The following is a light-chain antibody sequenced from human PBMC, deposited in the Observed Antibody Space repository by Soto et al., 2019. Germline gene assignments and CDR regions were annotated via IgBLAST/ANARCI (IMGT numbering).Light chain of an antibody. V-gene: IGKV1-33*01. CDR2: DAY. CDR1: HDIGNS. CDR3: QKSDHLPL. J-gene: IGKJ3*01. Sequence: IQMTQSPPSLSASVGDRVTITCQASHDIGNSLNWYQDKPGQAPKLVIYDAYNLETGVPSTFSGGGYGTHFTFTINSLRPEDIGTYYCQKSDHLPLFGPGTKVDIK.